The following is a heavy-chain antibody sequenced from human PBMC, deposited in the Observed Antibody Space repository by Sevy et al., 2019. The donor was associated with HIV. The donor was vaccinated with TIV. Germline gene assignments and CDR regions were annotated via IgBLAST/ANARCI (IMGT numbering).Heavy chain of an antibody. CDR3: ARSPPIVVVPGAPSWFDP. V-gene: IGHV4-61*01. D-gene: IGHD2-2*01. CDR1: GDSVSGGNYY. CDR2: IYYSGST. J-gene: IGHJ5*02. Sequence: SETLSLTCTVSGDSVSGGNYYWSWIRQPPGKGLEWIGYIYYSGSTNYNPSLKSRVTISIDTSKNQFSLKLSSVTAADTAVYYCARSPPIVVVPGAPSWFDPWGQGTLVTVSS.